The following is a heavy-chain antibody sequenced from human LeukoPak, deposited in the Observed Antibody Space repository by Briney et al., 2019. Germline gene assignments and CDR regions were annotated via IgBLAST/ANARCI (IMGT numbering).Heavy chain of an antibody. D-gene: IGHD1-26*01. J-gene: IGHJ4*02. CDR1: GGSISPYY. CDR2: VYYSGST. CDR3: ASAYSGNYRPFDY. Sequence: SETLSLTCTVSGGSISPYYWSWIRQPPGKGLEYIAYVYYSGSTNYNPSLKSRVTISVDTSKNQFSLKLSSVTAADTAVYYCASAYSGNYRPFDYWGQGTLVTVSS. V-gene: IGHV4-59*01.